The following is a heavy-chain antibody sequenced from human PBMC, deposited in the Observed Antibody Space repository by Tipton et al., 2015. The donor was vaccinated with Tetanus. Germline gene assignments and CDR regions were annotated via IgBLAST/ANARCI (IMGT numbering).Heavy chain of an antibody. J-gene: IGHJ4*02. Sequence: TLSLTCAVYGGSFSGYYWSWIRQPPGKGLEWIGYIYYSGSTHYNPSLKSRVTISVDTSKNQFSLKLSSVTAADTAVYYCARDAVGVDSSGYTYFDYWGQGTLVTVSS. V-gene: IGHV4-59*01. CDR2: IYYSGST. CDR1: GGSFSGYY. CDR3: ARDAVGVDSSGYTYFDY. D-gene: IGHD6-25*01.